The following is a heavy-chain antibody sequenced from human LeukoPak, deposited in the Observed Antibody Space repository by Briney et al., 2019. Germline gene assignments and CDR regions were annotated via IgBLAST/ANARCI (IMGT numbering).Heavy chain of an antibody. V-gene: IGHV4-38-2*02. CDR2: IYHSGST. J-gene: IGHJ4*02. D-gene: IGHD6-6*01. Sequence: SETLSLTCTVSGYSISSGYYWGWIRQPPGKGLEWIGSIYHSGSTYYHPSLKSRVTISVDTSKNQFSLKLSSVTAADTAVYYCARRIAARPYDYWGQGTLVTVSS. CDR3: ARRIAARPYDY. CDR1: GYSISSGYY.